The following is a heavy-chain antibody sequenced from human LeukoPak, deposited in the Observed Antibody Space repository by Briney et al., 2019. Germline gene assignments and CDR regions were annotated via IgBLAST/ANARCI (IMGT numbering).Heavy chain of an antibody. D-gene: IGHD3-10*01. CDR2: IYYSGST. CDR1: GGSISSSSYY. J-gene: IGHJ4*02. V-gene: IGHV4-39*07. CDR3: ARGRFVSLFGSGSYWESFDY. Sequence: PSETLSLTCTVSGGSISSSSYYWGWIRQPPGKGLEWIGSIYYSGSTYYNPSLKSRVTISVDTSKNQFSLKLSSVTAADTAVYYCARGRFVSLFGSGSYWESFDYWGQGTLVTVSS.